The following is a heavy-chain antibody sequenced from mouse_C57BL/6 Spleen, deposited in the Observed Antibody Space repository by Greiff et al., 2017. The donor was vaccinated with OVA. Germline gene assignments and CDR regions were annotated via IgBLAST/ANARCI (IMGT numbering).Heavy chain of an antibody. CDR1: GYTFTSYW. Sequence: QVQLQQPGAELVQPGASVKLSCKASGYTFTSYWMHWVKQRPGRGLEWMGRIDPNSGGTKSNEKFKSKATLTVDKPSSTAYMQLSSLTSEDSAVYDCARKDYYGSLDYWGQGTTLTVSS. V-gene: IGHV1-72*01. J-gene: IGHJ2*01. CDR2: IDPNSGGT. D-gene: IGHD1-1*01. CDR3: ARKDYYGSLDY.